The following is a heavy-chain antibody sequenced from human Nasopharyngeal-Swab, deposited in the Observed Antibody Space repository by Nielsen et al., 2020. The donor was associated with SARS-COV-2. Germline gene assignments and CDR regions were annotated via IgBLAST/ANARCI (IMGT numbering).Heavy chain of an antibody. Sequence: ESLKISCTVSGGSISSYYWSRIRQPPGKGLEWIGYIYYSGSTNYNPSLKSRVTISVDTSKNQFSLKLSSVTAADTAVYYCARGGRDGMDVWGQGTTVTVSS. J-gene: IGHJ6*02. CDR3: ARGGRDGMDV. CDR1: GGSISSYY. CDR2: IYYSGST. V-gene: IGHV4-59*01.